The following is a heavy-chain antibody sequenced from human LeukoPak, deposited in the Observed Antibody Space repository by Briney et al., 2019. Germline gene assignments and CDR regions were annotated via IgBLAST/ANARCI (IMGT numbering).Heavy chain of an antibody. J-gene: IGHJ4*02. D-gene: IGHD3-10*01. CDR2: ICDNGNT. V-gene: IGHV4-59*03. CDR1: GVSYSPGH. Sequence: SETLSLTCTFSGVSYSPGHWSWIRQPPGKGLEWIGVICDNGNTDYNPSLKSRVTISVDTSKRQFSLKLSSLAAADTAVYYCATGRESYKTGHWGQGTLVTVSS. CDR3: ATGRESYKTGH.